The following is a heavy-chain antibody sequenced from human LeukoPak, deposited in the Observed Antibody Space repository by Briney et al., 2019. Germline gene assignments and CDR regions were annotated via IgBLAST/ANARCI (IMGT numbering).Heavy chain of an antibody. CDR2: IHDSGNS. CDR3: ALAPNSNWFDF. D-gene: IGHD2-8*01. Sequence: SETLSLTCSVSGDSVSNFYWNWIRQPPGKRMEWIGNIHDSGNSNYNPSLQNRVTISIDTSRRQLFLKLTSVTAADTAVYYCALAPNSNWFDFWGQGTLVTVSS. V-gene: IGHV4-59*08. CDR1: GDSVSNFY. J-gene: IGHJ5*01.